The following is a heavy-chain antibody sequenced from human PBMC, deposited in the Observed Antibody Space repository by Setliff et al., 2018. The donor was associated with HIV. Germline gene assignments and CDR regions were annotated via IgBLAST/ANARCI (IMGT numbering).Heavy chain of an antibody. CDR2: IWYGGSNK. J-gene: IGHJ3*01. CDR1: GFTFSSYG. CDR3: ARGRGGEPGDAMYFDL. V-gene: IGHV3-33*08. D-gene: IGHD3-10*01. Sequence: LRLSCAASGFTFSSYGMHWVRQTPGKGLEWVAVIWYGGSNKYYADSVKGRFIISRDNSKNTLYLQMNSLGVEDTALYFCARGRGGEPGDAMYFDLWGQGTMVTVSS.